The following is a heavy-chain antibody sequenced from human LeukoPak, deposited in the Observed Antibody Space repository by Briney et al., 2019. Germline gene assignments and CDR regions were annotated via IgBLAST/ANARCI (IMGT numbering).Heavy chain of an antibody. V-gene: IGHV3-48*01. D-gene: IGHD3-10*01. Sequence: GGSLRLSCAASGFTFSSFNMNWVRQAPGKGLEWVSNISSSGSAIYYADSVKGRFTISRDNAKNSLYLQMNSLRAEDTAVYYCARDVLDHGFGIFDYWGQGSLVTVSS. CDR1: GFTFSSFN. CDR2: ISSSGSAI. CDR3: ARDVLDHGFGIFDY. J-gene: IGHJ4*02.